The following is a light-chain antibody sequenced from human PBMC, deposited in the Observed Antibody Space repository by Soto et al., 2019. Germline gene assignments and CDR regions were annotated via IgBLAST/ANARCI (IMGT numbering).Light chain of an antibody. J-gene: IGKJ1*01. CDR3: QQTDTTPLT. Sequence: DIQMTQSPSSLSASVGDRVTITCRASQSIRSYLNWYQEKPGKAPQLLIHAASSLQSGVPSRFSGSGSGTDFTLTISSLQPGDFATYYCQQTDTTPLTFGQGTKVEIK. CDR1: QSIRSY. V-gene: IGKV1-39*01. CDR2: AAS.